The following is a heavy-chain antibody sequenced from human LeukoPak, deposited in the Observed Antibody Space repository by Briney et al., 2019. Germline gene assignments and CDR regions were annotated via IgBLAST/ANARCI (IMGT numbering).Heavy chain of an antibody. J-gene: IGHJ4*02. CDR1: GDSISSYY. CDR3: ARGRDAYKFDY. D-gene: IGHD5-24*01. V-gene: IGHV4-59*01. Sequence: SETVSLTCTVSGDSISSYYWNWLRQPPGRGLEWIGFISYTGSTNYSPSLKSRVTISLETSNNQFSLKLSSVTAAGTAVYYCARGRDAYKFDYWGQGTLVTVSS. CDR2: ISYTGST.